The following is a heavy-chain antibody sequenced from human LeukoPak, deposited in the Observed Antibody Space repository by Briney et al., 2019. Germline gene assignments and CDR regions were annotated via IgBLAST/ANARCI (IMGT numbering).Heavy chain of an antibody. V-gene: IGHV4-59*01. D-gene: IGHD3-10*01. CDR3: ARDRGTMVRGVIARWFDP. Sequence: SETLSLTCTVSGGSISSYYWSCIRQPPGKGLEWIGYIYYSGSTNYNPSLKSRVTISVDTSKNQFSLKLSSVTAADTAVYYCARDRGTMVRGVIARWFDPWGQGTLVTVSS. J-gene: IGHJ5*02. CDR2: IYYSGST. CDR1: GGSISSYY.